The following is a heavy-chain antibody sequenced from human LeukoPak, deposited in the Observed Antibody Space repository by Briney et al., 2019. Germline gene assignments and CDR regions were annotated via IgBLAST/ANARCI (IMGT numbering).Heavy chain of an antibody. D-gene: IGHD6-13*01. CDR1: GFTFSSYA. J-gene: IGHJ5*02. Sequence: GRSLRLSCAASGFTFSSYAMSWVRQAPGKGLEWVSAISGSGGSTYYADSVKGRFTISRDNSKNTLYLQMNSLRAEDTAVYYCAKGRLRSSWLGGHWFDPWGQGTLVTVSS. CDR2: ISGSGGST. V-gene: IGHV3-23*01. CDR3: AKGRLRSSWLGGHWFDP.